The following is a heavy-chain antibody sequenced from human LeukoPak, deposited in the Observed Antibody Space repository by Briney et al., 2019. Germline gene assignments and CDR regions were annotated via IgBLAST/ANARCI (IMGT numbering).Heavy chain of an antibody. CDR3: ASGPPVFP. CDR2: IIPILGIA. V-gene: IGHV1-69*04. J-gene: IGHJ5*02. CDR1: GGTFSSYA. Sequence: SVKLSFKASGGTFSSYAISWVRQAPGQGLEWMGRIIPILGIANYAQKFQGRVTITADKSTSTAYMQLSSLRSEDTAVYYCASGPPVFPWGQGTLVSVSS.